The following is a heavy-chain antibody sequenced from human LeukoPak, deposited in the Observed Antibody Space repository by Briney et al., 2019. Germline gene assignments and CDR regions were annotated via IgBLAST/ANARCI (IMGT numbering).Heavy chain of an antibody. V-gene: IGHV3-23*01. Sequence: GGSLRLSCAAPGFTLSSYAMSWVRQAPGKGLEWVSAISDSGNTYHADSVKGRFTISRDSSKNTLFLRMNRLRPEDAAVYYCAKAPVTTCRGAYCYPFDYWGQGTLVTVSS. CDR1: GFTLSSYA. D-gene: IGHD2-21*01. CDR2: ISDSGNT. CDR3: AKAPVTTCRGAYCYPFDY. J-gene: IGHJ4*02.